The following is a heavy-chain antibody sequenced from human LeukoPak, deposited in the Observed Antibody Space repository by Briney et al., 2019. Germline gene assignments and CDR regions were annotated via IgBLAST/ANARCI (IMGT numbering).Heavy chain of an antibody. CDR1: GGSISSSSYY. D-gene: IGHD2-15*01. CDR2: IYYSGST. CDR3: ARGEGYCSGGSRYWWFDP. J-gene: IGHJ5*02. Sequence: SETLSLTCTVSGGSISSSSYYWGWIRQPPGKGLEWIGSIYYSGSTYYNPSLKSRVTISVDTSKNQFSLKLSSVTAADTAVYYCARGEGYCSGGSRYWWFDPWGQGTLVTVSS. V-gene: IGHV4-39*01.